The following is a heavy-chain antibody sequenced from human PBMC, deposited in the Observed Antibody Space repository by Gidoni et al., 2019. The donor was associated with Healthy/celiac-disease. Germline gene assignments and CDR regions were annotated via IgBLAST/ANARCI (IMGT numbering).Heavy chain of an antibody. V-gene: IGHV3-23*04. CDR3: AKTYLAYCGGDCYSALDY. D-gene: IGHD2-21*02. CDR2: ISGSGGST. CDR1: GFTFSSYA. Sequence: EVQLVASGGGLVQPGGSLRRSCAASGFTFSSYAMSWVRQAPGKGLEWVSAISGSGGSTYYADSVKGRFTISRDNSKNTLYLQMNSLRAEDTAVYYCAKTYLAYCGGDCYSALDYWGQGTLVTVSS. J-gene: IGHJ4*02.